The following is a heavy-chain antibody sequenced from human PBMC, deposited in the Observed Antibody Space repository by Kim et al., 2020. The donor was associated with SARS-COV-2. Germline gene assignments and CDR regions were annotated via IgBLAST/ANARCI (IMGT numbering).Heavy chain of an antibody. D-gene: IGHD3-22*01. J-gene: IGHJ5*02. CDR1: GGSISSGGYS. V-gene: IGHV4-30-2*01. Sequence: SETLSLTCAVSGGSISSGGYSWSWIRQPPGKGLEWIGNIYHSGSTYYNPSLKSRVTISVDRSKNQFSLKVRSVTAAATAVYYCARAGYSDYYDSSGNNLFDPWGRGPLATVAS. CDR3: ARAGYSDYYDSSGNNLFDP. CDR2: IYHSGST.